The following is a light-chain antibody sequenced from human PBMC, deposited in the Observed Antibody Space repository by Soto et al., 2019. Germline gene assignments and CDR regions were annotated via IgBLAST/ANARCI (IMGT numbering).Light chain of an antibody. CDR1: QSVSTY. J-gene: IGKJ5*01. CDR3: QQYGSSLT. V-gene: IGKV3D-20*01. Sequence: LTNVASSRTVDPGESATLSIRASQSVSTYLAWYQQKPGQAPRLLIYDASNRVTGIPARFSGSGSGTDFTLTISRLEPDDFAVYYCQQYGSSLTFGQGTRLEI. CDR2: DAS.